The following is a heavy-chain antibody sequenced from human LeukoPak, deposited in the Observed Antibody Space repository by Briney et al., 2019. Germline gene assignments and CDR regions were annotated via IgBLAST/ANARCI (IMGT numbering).Heavy chain of an antibody. CDR2: MFYSGST. CDR1: GDSISSYY. J-gene: IGHJ4*02. CDR3: ARARSGYCDY. Sequence: PSETLSLTCTVSGDSISSYYWSWIRQPPGKGLEWIGYMFYSGSTNYNSSLKSRVTISVDTSMNQFSLKLSSVTAADTAVYYCARARSGYCDYWGQGTLVTVSS. D-gene: IGHD3-3*01. V-gene: IGHV4-59*01.